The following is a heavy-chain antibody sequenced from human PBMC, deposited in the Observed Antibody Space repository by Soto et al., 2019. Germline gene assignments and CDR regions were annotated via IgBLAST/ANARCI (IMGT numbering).Heavy chain of an antibody. Sequence: EVQLVESGGGLVKPGGSLRLSCASSGFTFTRYSMNWVRQAPGKGLEWVSSISSNTNYIYYADSMKGRFTVSRDNAKNSVYLEMNSLSAEDTALYYCARESEDLTSNFDYWDQGTLVTVSS. J-gene: IGHJ4*02. CDR1: GFTFTRYS. CDR2: ISSNTNYI. V-gene: IGHV3-21*01. CDR3: ARESEDLTSNFDY.